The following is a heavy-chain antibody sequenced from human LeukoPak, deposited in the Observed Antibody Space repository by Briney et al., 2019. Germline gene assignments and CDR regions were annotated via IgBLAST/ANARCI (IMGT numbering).Heavy chain of an antibody. V-gene: IGHV3-74*01. CDR3: ATWDDYGDYVAFEY. CDR2: INSDGSTT. J-gene: IGHJ4*02. D-gene: IGHD4-17*01. Sequence: GGSLRLSCAASGFTFSRYWMHWVRQAPGGGLVWVSRINSDGSTTNYADSVKGRFTVSRDNAKNTLYLQMNSLRAEDTAVYYCATWDDYGDYVAFEYWGQGTLVTVSS. CDR1: GFTFSRYW.